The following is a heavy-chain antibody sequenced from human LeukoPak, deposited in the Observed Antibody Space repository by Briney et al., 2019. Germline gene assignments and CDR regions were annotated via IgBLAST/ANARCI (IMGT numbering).Heavy chain of an antibody. CDR3: ARDSLGYCSSTSCPQYYYYGMDV. J-gene: IGHJ6*02. D-gene: IGHD2-2*01. V-gene: IGHV1-18*01. CDR2: ISAYNGNT. CDR1: GYTFTSYG. Sequence: ASVKVSCKASGYTFTSYGISWVRQAPGQGLEWMGWISAYNGNTNYAQKLQGRVTMTTDTSTSTAYMELRSLRPDDTAVYYCARDSLGYCSSTSCPQYYYYGMDVWGQGTTVTVSS.